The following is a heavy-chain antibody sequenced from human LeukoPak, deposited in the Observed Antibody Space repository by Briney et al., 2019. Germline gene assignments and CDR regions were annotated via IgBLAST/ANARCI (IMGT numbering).Heavy chain of an antibody. V-gene: IGHV4-30-2*01. CDR1: GGSISSGGYS. CDR2: IYHSGST. Sequence: SQTLSLTCAVSGGSISSGGYSWSWIRQPPGKGLEWIGYIYHSGSTYYNPSLKSRVTISVDRSKNQFSLKLSSVTAADTAVYYCARAADCGDYYFDYWGQGTLVTVSS. D-gene: IGHD4-17*01. CDR3: ARAADCGDYYFDY. J-gene: IGHJ4*02.